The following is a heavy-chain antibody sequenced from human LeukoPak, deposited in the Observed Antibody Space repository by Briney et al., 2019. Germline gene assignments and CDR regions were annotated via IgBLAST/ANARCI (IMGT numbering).Heavy chain of an antibody. CDR1: GFTFSSYA. CDR2: ISGSGGST. V-gene: IGHV3-23*01. Sequence: PGGSLRLSCAASGFTFSSYAMSWVRQAPGKGLEWVSAISGSGGSTYYADSVKGRFTISRDNSKSTLYLQMNSLRAEDTAVYYCAKDRIYCSGGSCYPTLFDYWGQGTLVTVSS. J-gene: IGHJ4*02. D-gene: IGHD2-15*01. CDR3: AKDRIYCSGGSCYPTLFDY.